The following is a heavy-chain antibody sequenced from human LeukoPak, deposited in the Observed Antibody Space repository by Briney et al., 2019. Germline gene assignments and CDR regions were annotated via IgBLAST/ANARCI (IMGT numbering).Heavy chain of an antibody. CDR2: IYHSGST. Sequence: PPQTLSLTCTVSGGSISSGGYYWSWIRQPPGKGLEWIGYIYHSGSTYYNPSLKSRVTISVDRSKNQFSLKLSSVTAADTAVYYCARERSSSSEGYYYYMDVWGKGTTVTVSS. CDR1: GGSISSGGYY. V-gene: IGHV4-30-2*01. J-gene: IGHJ6*03. CDR3: ARERSSSSEGYYYYMDV. D-gene: IGHD6-6*01.